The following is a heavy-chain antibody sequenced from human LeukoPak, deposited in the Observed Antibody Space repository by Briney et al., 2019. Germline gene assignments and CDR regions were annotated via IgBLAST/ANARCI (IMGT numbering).Heavy chain of an antibody. CDR2: INHSGST. J-gene: IGHJ4*02. CDR1: GFTVSSNY. V-gene: IGHV4-34*01. D-gene: IGHD1-14*01. CDR3: ASRNNRHFDY. Sequence: PGGSLRLSCAASGFTVSSNYMSWIRQPPGKGLEWIGEINHSGSTNYNPSLKSRVTISVDTSKNQFSLKLSSVTAADTAVYYCASRNNRHFDYWGQGTLVTVSS.